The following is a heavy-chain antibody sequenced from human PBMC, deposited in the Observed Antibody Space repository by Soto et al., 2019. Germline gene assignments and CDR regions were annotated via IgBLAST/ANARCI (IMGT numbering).Heavy chain of an antibody. CDR2: IYYSGST. D-gene: IGHD6-6*01. Sequence: PSETLSLTCTVSGGSISSYYWSWIRQPPGKGLEWIGYIYYSGSTNYNPSLKSRVTISVDTSKNQFSLKLSSVTAADTAVYYCARAKGGSSGGYYYYGMDVWGQGTTVTVSS. CDR1: GGSISSYY. V-gene: IGHV4-59*01. CDR3: ARAKGGSSGGYYYYGMDV. J-gene: IGHJ6*02.